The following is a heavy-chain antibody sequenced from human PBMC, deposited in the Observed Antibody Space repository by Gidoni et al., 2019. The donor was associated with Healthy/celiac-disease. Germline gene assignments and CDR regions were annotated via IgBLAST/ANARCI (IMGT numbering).Heavy chain of an antibody. J-gene: IGHJ3*02. CDR2: ISSSSSTI. CDR1: GVTFGSYS. CDR3: ARDSMTTVASGATDAFDI. V-gene: IGHV3-48*01. D-gene: IGHD4-17*01. Sequence: EVQLGESGGGLVQPGGSLRPGCAAAGVTFGSYSRNWGRHAPGKGLESVSYISSSSSTIYYADSVKGRFTISRDNAKNSLYLQMNSLSAEDTAVYYCARDSMTTVASGATDAFDIWGQGTMVTVSS.